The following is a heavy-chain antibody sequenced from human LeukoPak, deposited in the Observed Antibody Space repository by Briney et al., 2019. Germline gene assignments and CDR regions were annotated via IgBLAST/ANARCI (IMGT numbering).Heavy chain of an antibody. CDR1: GFTFSSYS. CDR2: ISSSSSYI. CDR3: ARVGVPAAPSSLDYMDV. J-gene: IGHJ6*03. V-gene: IGHV3-21*01. Sequence: PGGSLRLSCAASGFTFSSYSMNWVRQAPGKGLEWVSSISSSSSYIYYADSVKGRFTISRDNAKNSLYLQMNSLRAEDTAVYYCARVGVPAAPSSLDYMDVWGKGTTVTVSS. D-gene: IGHD2-2*01.